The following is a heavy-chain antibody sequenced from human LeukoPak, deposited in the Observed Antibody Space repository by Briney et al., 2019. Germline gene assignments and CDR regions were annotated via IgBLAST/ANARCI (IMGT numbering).Heavy chain of an antibody. Sequence: ASVKVSCKASGYTXTAYYIHGVRQAPGQGLEWMGWISPNSGGTDYAQKCKGRVTMTRDTSISTTYVELSSLTSDDTAVYYCAIQPWGSGNNWYFDLWGRGTLVTVSS. CDR1: GYTXTAYY. D-gene: IGHD7-27*01. J-gene: IGHJ2*01. CDR2: ISPNSGGT. V-gene: IGHV1-2*02. CDR3: AIQPWGSGNNWYFDL.